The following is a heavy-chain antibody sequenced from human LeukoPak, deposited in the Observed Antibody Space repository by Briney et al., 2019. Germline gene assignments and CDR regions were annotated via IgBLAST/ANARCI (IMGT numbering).Heavy chain of an antibody. V-gene: IGHV4-34*01. J-gene: IGHJ4*02. CDR2: INHSGST. Sequence: SETLSLTCAVYGGSFSGYYWSWIRQPPGKGLEWIGEINHSGSTNYNPSLKSRVTISVDTSKNQFSLKLSSVTAADTAVYYCARGGEGWVFDCWGQGTLVTVSS. CDR1: GGSFSGYY. CDR3: ARGGEGWVFDC. D-gene: IGHD4-17*01.